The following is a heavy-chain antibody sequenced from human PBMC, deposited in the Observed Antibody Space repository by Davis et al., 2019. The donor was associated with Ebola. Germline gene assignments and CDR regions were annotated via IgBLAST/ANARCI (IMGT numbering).Heavy chain of an antibody. CDR1: GGTFSSST. CDR2: FIPILGIT. D-gene: IGHD3-10*01. J-gene: IGHJ3*01. CDR3: ARDLSLSMVRGVNEDDDFDV. V-gene: IGHV1-69*04. Sequence: AASVKVSCKASGGTFSSSTINWVRQAPGQGLEWMGRFIPILGITDYTQKFLGRLTITADKSTNTAFMELSSLRSEDTAVYYCARDLSLSMVRGVNEDDDFDVWGQGTMVTVSS.